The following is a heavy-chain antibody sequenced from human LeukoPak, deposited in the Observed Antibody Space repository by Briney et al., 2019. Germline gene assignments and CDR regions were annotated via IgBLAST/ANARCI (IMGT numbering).Heavy chain of an antibody. J-gene: IGHJ5*02. CDR2: IRYDGSNK. Sequence: GGSLRLSCAASGFTFSSYGMHWVRQAPGKGLEWVAFIRYDGSNKYYADSVKGRFTISRDNSKNTLYLQMNSLRAEDTAVYYCANELRGVPAAMPLNWFDPWGQGTLVTVSS. CDR1: GFTFSSYG. D-gene: IGHD2-2*01. CDR3: ANELRGVPAAMPLNWFDP. V-gene: IGHV3-30*02.